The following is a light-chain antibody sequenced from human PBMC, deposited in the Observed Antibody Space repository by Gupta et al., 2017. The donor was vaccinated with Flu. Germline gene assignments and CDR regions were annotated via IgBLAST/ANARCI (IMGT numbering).Light chain of an antibody. CDR2: EVT. J-gene: IGLJ3*02. V-gene: IGLV2-14*03. CDR3: ASYTSTSTWV. CDR1: SSDVGGYHY. Sequence: QSALTQPASVSGAPGQSITISCTGTSSDVGGYHYVSWYQQHPGKAPKLMIYEVTNRPSGVSTRFSGSKSGNTASLTISGLQAEDEADYFCASYTSTSTWVFGGGTKLTVL.